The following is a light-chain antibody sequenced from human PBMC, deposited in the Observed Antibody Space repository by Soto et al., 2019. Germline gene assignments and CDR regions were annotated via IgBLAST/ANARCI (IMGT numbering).Light chain of an antibody. Sequence: IVSTQSPGTLSLSPGERATLSCRASQSVSSSYLASYQQKPGQAPRLLIYGASSRATGIPDRFSGSGSGTDFTLTIRRLQPEDFALYYCKQYDSSPRTFGQGTTMDIK. CDR1: QSVSSSY. CDR2: GAS. V-gene: IGKV3-20*01. CDR3: KQYDSSPRT. J-gene: IGKJ1*01.